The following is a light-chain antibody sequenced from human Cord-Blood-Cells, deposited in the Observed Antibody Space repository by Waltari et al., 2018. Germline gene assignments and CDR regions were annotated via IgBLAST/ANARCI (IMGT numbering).Light chain of an antibody. J-gene: IGKJ3*01. CDR3: QQSYSTPFT. CDR2: AGS. V-gene: IGKV1-39*01. Sequence: DIQMTQSPSSLSASVGDRVTITCRASQSISSYLNWYQQKPGKAPKLLIYAGSSLQSGVPSRFSGSGSGTDFTLTISSLQPEDFATYYCQQSYSTPFTFGPGTKVDI. CDR1: QSISSY.